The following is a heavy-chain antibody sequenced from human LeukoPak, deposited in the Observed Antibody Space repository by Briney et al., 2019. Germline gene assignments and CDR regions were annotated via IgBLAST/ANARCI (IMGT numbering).Heavy chain of an antibody. CDR2: IYTSGST. J-gene: IGHJ4*02. CDR3: ARVGCTNGVCYDFDY. V-gene: IGHV4-4*07. Sequence: SETLSLTCTVSGGSLSSYYWSWIRQPAGQGLDWIGRIYTSGSTNYNPSLKSRVAMSVDTSKNQFSLKLSSVTAADTAVYYCARVGCTNGVCYDFDYWGQGTPVTVSS. CDR1: GGSLSSYY. D-gene: IGHD2-8*01.